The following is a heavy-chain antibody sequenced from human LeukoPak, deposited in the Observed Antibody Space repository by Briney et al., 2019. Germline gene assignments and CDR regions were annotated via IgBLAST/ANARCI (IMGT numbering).Heavy chain of an antibody. CDR3: AKARGAAAANDFDY. Sequence: GGSLRLSCAASGFTFSNYAMSWVRQAPGKGQEWVSPISNRGGVTYYAESVKGRFTISRDNSKNTLYLQMNSLRAEDTAIYYCAKARGAAAANDFDYWGQGTLVTVSS. D-gene: IGHD6-13*01. CDR2: ISNRGGVT. J-gene: IGHJ4*02. V-gene: IGHV3-23*01. CDR1: GFTFSNYA.